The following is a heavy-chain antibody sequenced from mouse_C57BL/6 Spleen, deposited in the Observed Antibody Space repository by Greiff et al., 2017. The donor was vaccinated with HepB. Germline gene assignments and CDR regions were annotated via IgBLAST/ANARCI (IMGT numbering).Heavy chain of an antibody. CDR3: ARGNSIYWYFDV. Sequence: VKLVESGTELVKPGASVKLSCKASGYTFTSYWMHWVKQRPGQGLEWIGNINPSNGGTNYNEKFKSKATLTVDKSSSTAYMQLSSLTSEDSAVYYCARGNSIYWYFDVWGTGTTVTVSS. CDR1: GYTFTSYW. V-gene: IGHV1-53*01. D-gene: IGHD2-10*02. CDR2: INPSNGGT. J-gene: IGHJ1*03.